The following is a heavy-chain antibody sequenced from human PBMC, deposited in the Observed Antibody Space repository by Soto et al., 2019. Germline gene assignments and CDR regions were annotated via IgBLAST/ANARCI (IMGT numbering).Heavy chain of an antibody. V-gene: IGHV3-23*01. CDR1: GFTFTTSA. J-gene: IGHJ6*03. CDR2: IGGTGNT. D-gene: IGHD2-15*01. CDR3: ENMGTWDGGTTKWDYMDV. Sequence: EVQLLESGGGLIQPGGSLRLSCAASGFTFTTSAMSWVRQAPGKGLEWVATIGGTGNTYYAGSVKGRITISSNTCKSTLYLQMHGLRAEDTDVSYCENMGTWDGGTTKWDYMDVWGQGTVVTVSS.